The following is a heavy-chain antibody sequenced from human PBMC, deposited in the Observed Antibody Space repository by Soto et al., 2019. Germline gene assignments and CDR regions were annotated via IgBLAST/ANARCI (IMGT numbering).Heavy chain of an antibody. CDR2: MYNTGST. V-gene: IGHV4-59*01. J-gene: IGHJ6*02. Sequence: QVRLQESGPGLVKPSETLSLTCTVSGGSISSYYWSWIRQPPGKGLEWIGYMYNTGSTIYTPSLQGRVTISVDXSXNXXSLKLYSVTAADTAVYYCARDLWGYCGTDCYPLDVWGQGTTVTVSS. CDR1: GGSISSYY. CDR3: ARDLWGYCGTDCYPLDV. D-gene: IGHD2-21*02.